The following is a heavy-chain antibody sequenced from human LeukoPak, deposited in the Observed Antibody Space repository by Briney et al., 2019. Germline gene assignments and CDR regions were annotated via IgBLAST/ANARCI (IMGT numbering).Heavy chain of an antibody. CDR1: GFTVSSYW. V-gene: IGHV3-74*01. Sequence: PGGSLRLSCAASGFTVSSYWIHWVRQAPGKGLVWVSLIRRDGTTSFAASVQGRFTISRDNARNTLYLQMNSLAAGDTAVYYCARDAGQATPFDYWGPGTLVTVSS. CDR3: ARDAGQATPFDY. J-gene: IGHJ4*02. CDR2: IRRDGTT. D-gene: IGHD2-15*01.